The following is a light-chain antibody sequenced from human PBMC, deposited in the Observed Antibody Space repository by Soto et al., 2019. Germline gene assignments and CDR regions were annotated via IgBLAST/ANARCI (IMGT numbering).Light chain of an antibody. CDR2: DVT. Sequence: QSVLTQPASVSGSPGQSITISCTGSGRDVGGYKFVSWYQQHPGKAPKLIIYDVTYRPSGVSNRFSGSKSGNTASLTISGLQAEDEAHYYCSSYASSVFFGGGTKLTVL. CDR1: GRDVGGYKF. CDR3: SSYASSVF. J-gene: IGLJ2*01. V-gene: IGLV2-14*03.